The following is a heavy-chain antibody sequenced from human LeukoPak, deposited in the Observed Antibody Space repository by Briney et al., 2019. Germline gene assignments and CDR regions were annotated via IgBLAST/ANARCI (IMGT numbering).Heavy chain of an antibody. Sequence: GGSLRLSRAASGFTFSSYWMHWVRQAPGKGLVWVSRINSDGSSTSYADSVKGRITISRDNAKNTLYLQMNSLRAEDTAVYYCARSAPYSYYGMDVWGQGTTVTVSS. CDR3: ARSAPYSYYGMDV. J-gene: IGHJ6*02. CDR1: GFTFSSYW. V-gene: IGHV3-74*01. CDR2: INSDGSST.